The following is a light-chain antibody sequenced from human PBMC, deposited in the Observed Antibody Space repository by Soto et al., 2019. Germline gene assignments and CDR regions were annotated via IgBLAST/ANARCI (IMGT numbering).Light chain of an antibody. Sequence: DIQMTQSPSSLSASVGDRVTITCQASQDIGNYLNWYQQRPGKAPKLLILDASSLDTGVPSRFSGSGSGTDFTFTISSLQSEDIATYYCQQSYSTLWTFGQGTKVDIK. J-gene: IGKJ1*01. V-gene: IGKV1-33*01. CDR2: DAS. CDR1: QDIGNY. CDR3: QQSYSTLWT.